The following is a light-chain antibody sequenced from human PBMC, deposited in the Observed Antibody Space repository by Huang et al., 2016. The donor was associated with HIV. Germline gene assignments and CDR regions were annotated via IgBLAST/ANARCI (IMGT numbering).Light chain of an antibody. V-gene: IGKV1-5*03. J-gene: IGKJ1*01. CDR1: QSIGTW. Sequence: DIQMTQSPSALSASVGDRVTITCRASQSIGTWLAWYQQKPGKPPKLLIYKASTLQGGGPARVGGGGSGTEFTLTISSLQPDDFATYFCQQYNSYSGKFGQGTKVE. CDR2: KAS. CDR3: QQYNSYSGK.